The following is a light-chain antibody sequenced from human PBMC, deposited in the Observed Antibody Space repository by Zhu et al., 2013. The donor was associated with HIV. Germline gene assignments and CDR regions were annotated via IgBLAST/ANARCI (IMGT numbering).Light chain of an antibody. CDR1: QSVNRN. Sequence: ETVMTQSPVTLSVSAGERATLSCRASQSVNRNLAWYQQKPGQSPRLLIFGASTRATGIPARFGGSGYGTEFTLTITSLQSEDFALYYCQHYHNWPPWTFGQGTKVEI. CDR2: GAS. V-gene: IGKV3-15*01. CDR3: QHYHNWPPWT. J-gene: IGKJ1*01.